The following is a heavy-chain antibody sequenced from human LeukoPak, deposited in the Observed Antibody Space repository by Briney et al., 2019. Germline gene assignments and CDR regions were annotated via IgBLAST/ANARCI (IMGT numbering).Heavy chain of an antibody. CDR1: GFTFSSYE. CDR2: ISSSGSTI. CDR3: ARDFAVLRYFDWNYFDY. D-gene: IGHD3-9*01. Sequence: GGSLRLSCAASGFTFSSYEMNWVRQAPGKGLEWVSYISSSGSTIYYADSVKGRFTISRDNAKNSLYLQMNSLRAEDTAVYYCARDFAVLRYFDWNYFDYWGQGTLVTVSS. J-gene: IGHJ4*02. V-gene: IGHV3-48*03.